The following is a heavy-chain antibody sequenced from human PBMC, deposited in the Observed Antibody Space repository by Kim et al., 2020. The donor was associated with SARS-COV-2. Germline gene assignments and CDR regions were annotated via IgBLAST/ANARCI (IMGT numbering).Heavy chain of an antibody. CDR3: ARGTIGTPGTDY. Sequence: GGSLRLSCAASGFTFSAYWMTWVRQAPGKGLEWVANINADGSENYCVDSLKARFTISRDNAKNSLHLQMDSLAAEDTAIYYCARGTIGTPGTDYWGQGTLVTVPS. D-gene: IGHD1-1*01. V-gene: IGHV3-7*03. CDR1: GFTFSAYW. CDR2: INADGSEN. J-gene: IGHJ4*02.